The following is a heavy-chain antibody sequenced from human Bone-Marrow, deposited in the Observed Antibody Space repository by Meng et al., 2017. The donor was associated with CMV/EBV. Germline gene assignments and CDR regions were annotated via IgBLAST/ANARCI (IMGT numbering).Heavy chain of an antibody. V-gene: IGHV4-59*08. J-gene: IGHJ4*02. Sequence: GSLRLSCTVSGGSISSYYWSWIRQPPGKGLEWIGYIYYSGSTNYNPSLKSRVTISVDTSKNQFSLKLSSVTAADTAVYYCARLRLGAHLDYWGQGTLVTVSS. CDR3: ARLRLGAHLDY. CDR2: IYYSGST. D-gene: IGHD3-16*01. CDR1: GGSISSYY.